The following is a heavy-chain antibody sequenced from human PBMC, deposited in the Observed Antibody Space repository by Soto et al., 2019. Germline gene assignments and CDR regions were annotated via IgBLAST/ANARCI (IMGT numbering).Heavy chain of an antibody. J-gene: IGHJ4*02. CDR2: ISGSGGST. CDR1: GFTFSSYA. Sequence: GGSLRLSCAASGFTFSSYAMSWVRQAPGKGLEWVSAISGSGGSTYYVDSVKGRFTISRDNSKNTLYLQMNSLRAEDTAVYYCAKDLFYGSGSYGSFDYWGQGTLVTVSS. V-gene: IGHV3-23*01. D-gene: IGHD3-10*01. CDR3: AKDLFYGSGSYGSFDY.